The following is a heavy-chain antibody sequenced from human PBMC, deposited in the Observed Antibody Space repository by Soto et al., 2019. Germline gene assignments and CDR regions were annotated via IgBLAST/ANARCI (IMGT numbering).Heavy chain of an antibody. Sequence: PSETLSLTCTVSGGSISSSSYFWSWIRQPPGKGLEWIGYIYYSGSTNYNPSLKSRVTISVDTSKNQFSLKLSSVTAADTAVYFCAREGNLGRWIQPLDSWGQGTLVTVSS. D-gene: IGHD2-2*03. V-gene: IGHV4-61*01. CDR3: AREGNLGRWIQPLDS. CDR1: GGSISSSSYF. J-gene: IGHJ4*02. CDR2: IYYSGST.